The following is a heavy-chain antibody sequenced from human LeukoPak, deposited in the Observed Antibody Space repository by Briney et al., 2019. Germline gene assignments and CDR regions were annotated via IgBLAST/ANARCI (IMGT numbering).Heavy chain of an antibody. CDR1: GLTFGDYA. Sequence: GGSQTLLCTGSGLTFGDYAMSWVRQAPGKGLEWVGFIRSKAYGGTTEYAASVKGRFTISRDDSKSIAYLQMNSLEIEDTAVYYCSRNYVSGSYAFDIWGQGTMGTVSS. CDR2: IRSKAYGGTT. CDR3: SRNYVSGSYAFDI. D-gene: IGHD3-10*01. V-gene: IGHV3-49*04. J-gene: IGHJ3*02.